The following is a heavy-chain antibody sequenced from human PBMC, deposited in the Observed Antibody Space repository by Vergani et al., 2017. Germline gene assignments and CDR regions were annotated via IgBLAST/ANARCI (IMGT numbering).Heavy chain of an antibody. J-gene: IGHJ6*03. V-gene: IGHV4-31*03. Sequence: QVQLQESGPGLVKPSQTLSLTCTVSGGSISSGGYYWSWIRQHPGKGLEWIGYIYYSGSTYYNPSLKSRVTISVDTSKNQFSLKLSSVTAADTAVYYCARDRIAAYYYYMDVWGKGGTVTVYS. CDR3: ARDRIAAYYYYMDV. CDR2: IYYSGST. CDR1: GGSISSGGYY. D-gene: IGHD6-13*01.